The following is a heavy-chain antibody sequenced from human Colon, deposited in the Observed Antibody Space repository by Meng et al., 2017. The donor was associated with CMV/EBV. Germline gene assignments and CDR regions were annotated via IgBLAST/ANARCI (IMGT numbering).Heavy chain of an antibody. Sequence: FNNYALHWVRKAPGKGLEWVAVISYDGSNKYYAASVKGRFTVSRDDSKNTLFLQMDTLRPEDTALFFRAGGGIRDSSGYNWGGFDSWGQGTLVTVSS. CDR2: ISYDGSNK. D-gene: IGHD3-22*01. CDR1: FNNYA. CDR3: AGGGIRDSSGYNWGGFDS. V-gene: IGHV3-30-3*01. J-gene: IGHJ4*02.